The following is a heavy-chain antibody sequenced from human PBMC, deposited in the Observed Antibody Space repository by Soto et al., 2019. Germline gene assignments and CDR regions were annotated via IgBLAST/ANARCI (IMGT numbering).Heavy chain of an antibody. V-gene: IGHV3-30-3*01. CDR3: AREYSSSWDDAFDI. CDR2: ISYDGSNK. J-gene: IGHJ3*02. Sequence: XGSLRLSCAAAGFTFSSYAMHWVRQAPGKGLEWVAVISYDGSNKYYADSVKGRFTISRDNSKNTLYLQMNSLRAEDTAVYYCAREYSSSWDDAFDIWGQGKMVTVSS. CDR1: GFTFSSYA. D-gene: IGHD6-13*01.